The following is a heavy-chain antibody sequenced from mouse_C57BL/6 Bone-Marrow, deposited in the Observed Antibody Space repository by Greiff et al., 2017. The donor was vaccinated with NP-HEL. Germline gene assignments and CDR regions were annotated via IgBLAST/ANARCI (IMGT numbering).Heavy chain of an antibody. CDR1: GYTFTSYG. D-gene: IGHD2-4*01. CDR3: ARKKIYYDYLYYFDN. Sequence: QVQLQQSGAELARPGASVKLSCKASGYTFTSYGISWVKQRTGQGLEWIGEIYPRSGNTYYNEKFKGKATLTADKSSSTAYMELRSLTYEDSAVYFCARKKIYYDYLYYFDNWGQGTTLTVSS. CDR2: IYPRSGNT. V-gene: IGHV1-81*01. J-gene: IGHJ2*01.